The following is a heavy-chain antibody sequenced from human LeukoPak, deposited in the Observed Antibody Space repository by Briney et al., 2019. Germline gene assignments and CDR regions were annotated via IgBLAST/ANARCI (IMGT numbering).Heavy chain of an antibody. Sequence: SETLSLTCTVSGGSISNYYWTWIWQPPGKGLEWIGYIYYSGSTNYNPSLKSRVTISVDTSKNQFSLKLSSVTAADTAMYYCARASDRLQPPDYWGQGTLVTVSS. CDR3: ARASDRLQPPDY. J-gene: IGHJ4*02. CDR1: GGSISNYY. V-gene: IGHV4-59*01. D-gene: IGHD4-11*01. CDR2: IYYSGST.